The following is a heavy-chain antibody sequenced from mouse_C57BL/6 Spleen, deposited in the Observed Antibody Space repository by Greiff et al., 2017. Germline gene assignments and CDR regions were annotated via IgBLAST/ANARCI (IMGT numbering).Heavy chain of an antibody. Sequence: QVQLQQSGAELARPGASVKLSCKASGYTFTSYGISWVKQRTGQGLEWIGEIYPRSGNTYYNEKFKGKATLTADKSSSTAYMELRSLTSEDSAVYFCAGGITTVEATNWYFDVWGTGTTVTVSS. J-gene: IGHJ1*03. CDR2: IYPRSGNT. CDR1: GYTFTSYG. CDR3: AGGITTVEATNWYFDV. V-gene: IGHV1-81*01. D-gene: IGHD1-1*01.